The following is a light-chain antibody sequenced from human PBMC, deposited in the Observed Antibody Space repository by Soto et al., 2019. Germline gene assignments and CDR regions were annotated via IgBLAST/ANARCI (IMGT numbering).Light chain of an antibody. CDR1: QSVSSN. CDR2: GAS. V-gene: IGKV3-15*01. Sequence: ENVLTQSPGTLSLSPGESATLSCRASQSVSSNLAWYQQKPGQAPRLLIYGASTRATGIPARFSGSGSGTEFALTISSLQSEDFAVYYCQQYNNWPPITFGQGTRLEL. J-gene: IGKJ5*01. CDR3: QQYNNWPPIT.